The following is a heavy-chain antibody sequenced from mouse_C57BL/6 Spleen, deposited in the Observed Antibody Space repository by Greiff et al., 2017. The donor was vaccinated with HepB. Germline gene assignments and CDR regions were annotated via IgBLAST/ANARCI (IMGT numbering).Heavy chain of an antibody. Sequence: EVQVVESGGGLVKPGGSLKLSCAASGFTFSDYGMHWVRQAPEKGLEWVAYISSGSSTIYYADTVKGRFTISRDNAKNTLFLQMTSLRSEDTAMYYCARGGWLLLYYFDYWGQGTTLTVSS. CDR2: ISSGSSTI. V-gene: IGHV5-17*01. CDR1: GFTFSDYG. CDR3: ARGGWLLLYYFDY. J-gene: IGHJ2*01. D-gene: IGHD2-3*01.